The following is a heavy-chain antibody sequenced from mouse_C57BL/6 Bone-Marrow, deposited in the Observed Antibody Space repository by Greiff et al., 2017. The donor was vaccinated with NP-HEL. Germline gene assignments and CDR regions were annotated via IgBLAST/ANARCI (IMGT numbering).Heavy chain of an antibody. CDR3: AGRGYSIYGFDY. D-gene: IGHD2-5*01. CDR1: GFTFSDYY. CDR2: ISNGGGST. V-gene: IGHV5-12*01. Sequence: EVKLVESGAGLVQPGASLKLSCAASGFTFSDYYMYWVRQTPEKRLEWVAYISNGGGSTYYPDTVKGRFIISRDKAKNTLYLQLSRLKSEDAAMYYCAGRGYSIYGFDYWGQGTTLTVSS. J-gene: IGHJ2*01.